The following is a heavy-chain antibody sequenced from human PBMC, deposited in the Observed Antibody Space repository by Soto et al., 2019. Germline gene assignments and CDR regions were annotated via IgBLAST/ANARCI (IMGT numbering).Heavy chain of an antibody. V-gene: IGHV4-39*01. CDR2: IYYSGTT. CDR3: ARLAYSHYST. CDR1: GVSIMLGVCY. Sequence: PSDTLSITCTVSGVSIMLGVCYWGWIRQPPGKGLEWVATIYYSGTTYYNPSLKSRLTISLDTSRNQFSLDLTSVTAADTAVYYCARLAYSHYSTWGQGTLVTVSS. J-gene: IGHJ4*02. D-gene: IGHD5-12*01.